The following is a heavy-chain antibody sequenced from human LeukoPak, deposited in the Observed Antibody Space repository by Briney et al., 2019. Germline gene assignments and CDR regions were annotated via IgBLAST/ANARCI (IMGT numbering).Heavy chain of an antibody. CDR1: GGSISSYY. Sequence: PSETLSLTCTVSGGSISSYYWNWIRQPPGKGLEWIGYIYYSGSTNYNPSLKSRVTISVDTSKNQFSLKLSSVTAADTAVYYCARDSSSWPGNYYYYMDVWGKGTTVTVSS. CDR3: ARDSSSWPGNYYYYMDV. D-gene: IGHD6-13*01. V-gene: IGHV4-59*01. CDR2: IYYSGST. J-gene: IGHJ6*03.